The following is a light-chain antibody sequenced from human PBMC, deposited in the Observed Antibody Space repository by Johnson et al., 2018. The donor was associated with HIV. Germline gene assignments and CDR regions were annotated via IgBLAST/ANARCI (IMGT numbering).Light chain of an antibody. Sequence: QSVLTQPPSVSAAPGQKVTISCSGSSSNIGNNYVSWYRQLPGTAPKLLIYENNKRPSGIPDRFSGYKSGTSATLGITGLQTGDEADYYCGTWDSSLSAGVFGTGTTVIVL. CDR2: ENN. V-gene: IGLV1-51*02. CDR3: GTWDSSLSAGV. CDR1: SSNIGNNY. J-gene: IGLJ1*01.